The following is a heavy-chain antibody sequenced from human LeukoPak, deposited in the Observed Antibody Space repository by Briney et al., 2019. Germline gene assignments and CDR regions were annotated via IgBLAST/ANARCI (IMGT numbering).Heavy chain of an antibody. CDR3: AKSGASPLYHMDV. D-gene: IGHD1-26*01. Sequence: GGSLRLSCATSGFSLSIYGVNWVRQAPGKGLEWVSGLTGSSGTAYYVGSVKGRFTVSRDDSKNTVYLQMSSLRVDDTAIYYCAKSGASPLYHMDVWGKGATVAISS. CDR1: GFSLSIYG. CDR2: LTGSSGTA. V-gene: IGHV3-23*01. J-gene: IGHJ6*03.